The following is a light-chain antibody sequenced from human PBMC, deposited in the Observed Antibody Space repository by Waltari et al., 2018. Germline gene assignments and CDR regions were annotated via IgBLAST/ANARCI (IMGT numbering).Light chain of an antibody. CDR3: MQALQTPYT. CDR2: LGS. V-gene: IGKV2-28*01. Sequence: DIVMTQSPLSLPVTPGEPASSPFRPSQSLLHSNGYNYLDWYLQKPGQSPQLLIYLGSNRASGVPDRFSGSGSGTDFTLKISRVEAEDVGVYYCMQALQTPYTFGQGTKLEIK. J-gene: IGKJ2*01. CDR1: QSLLHSNGYNY.